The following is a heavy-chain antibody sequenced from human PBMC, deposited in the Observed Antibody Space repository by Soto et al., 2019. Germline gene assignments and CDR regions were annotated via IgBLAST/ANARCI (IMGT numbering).Heavy chain of an antibody. J-gene: IGHJ4*02. V-gene: IGHV1-69*04. Sequence: ASVKVSCKASGYTFTSYGISWVRQAPGQGLEWMGRIIPILGIANYAQKFQGRVTITGDTSTSTAYMELSSLRSEDTAVYYCARAVAVAADFDYWGQGTLVTVSS. CDR3: ARAVAVAADFDY. D-gene: IGHD6-19*01. CDR2: IIPILGIA. CDR1: GYTFTSYG.